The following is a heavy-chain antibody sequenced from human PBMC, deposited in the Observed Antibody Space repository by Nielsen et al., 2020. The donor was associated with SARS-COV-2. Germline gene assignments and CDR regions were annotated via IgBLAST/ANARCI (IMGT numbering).Heavy chain of an antibody. CDR2: MSQSGSA. Sequence: SETLSLTCTVSGASISSGSSSWSWIRQPPGKGLEWIGYMSQSGSAYYNPSLKSRVTISVDRSNNQFSLKLSSVTAADTAVYYCARGSTWFGGFDFWGQGTMVTVSS. V-gene: IGHV4-30-2*01. CDR1: GASISSGSSS. CDR3: ARGSTWFGGFDF. D-gene: IGHD3-10*01. J-gene: IGHJ3*01.